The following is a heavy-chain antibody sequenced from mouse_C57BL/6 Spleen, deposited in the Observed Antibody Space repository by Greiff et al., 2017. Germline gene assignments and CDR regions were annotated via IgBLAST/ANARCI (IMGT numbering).Heavy chain of an antibody. CDR2: ISLKSDNNAT. CDR3: TPSSGSFAY. D-gene: IGHD3-2*02. CDR1: GFTFSNYW. V-gene: IGHV6-3*01. Sequence: EVKVEESGGGLVQPGGSVTLSCVASGFTFSNYWMHWVRQSPEKGLEWVAQISLKSDNNATHYAESVKGRFTISRDDSKSSLDLQMNNLRAEDTGSYYYTPSSGSFAYWGQGTLVTVSA. J-gene: IGHJ3*01.